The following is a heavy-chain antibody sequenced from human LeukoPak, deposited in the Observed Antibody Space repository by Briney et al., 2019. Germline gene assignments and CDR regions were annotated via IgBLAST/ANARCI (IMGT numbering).Heavy chain of an antibody. D-gene: IGHD6-6*01. CDR1: GYTFTGYY. Sequence: GASVNVSCKASGYTFTGYYMHWVRQAPGQGLEWMGWINPNSGGTNYAQKFQGRVTMTRDTSISTAYMELSRLRSDDTAVYYCATVGPTGQLAKQWDYWGQGTLVTVSS. CDR3: ATVGPTGQLAKQWDY. CDR2: INPNSGGT. V-gene: IGHV1-2*02. J-gene: IGHJ4*02.